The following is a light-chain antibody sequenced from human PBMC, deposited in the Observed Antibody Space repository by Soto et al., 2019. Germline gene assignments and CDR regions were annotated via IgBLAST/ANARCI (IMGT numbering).Light chain of an antibody. Sequence: DIQMTHSPSSLSASVGDRVTITCRASQSISSYLNWYQQKPGKAPKLLIYAASSLQSGVQSRFSGSGSGTDFTLTISSLQPEDFATYYCQQSYSTPPTFGQGTKVEIK. J-gene: IGKJ1*01. CDR3: QQSYSTPPT. CDR2: AAS. V-gene: IGKV1-39*01. CDR1: QSISSY.